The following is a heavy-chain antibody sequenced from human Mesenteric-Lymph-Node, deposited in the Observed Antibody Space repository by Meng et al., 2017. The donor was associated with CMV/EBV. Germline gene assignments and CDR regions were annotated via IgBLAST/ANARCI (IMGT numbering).Heavy chain of an antibody. V-gene: IGHV3-48*03. D-gene: IGHD3-10*01. CDR3: ARPVIIGSLRSKWFDP. CDR2: ISYDGTTT. Sequence: GGSLRLSCAASGFSFSSYEMNWVRQAPGKGLEWVSYISYDGTTTNYADSVRGRFTISRDNAKSSLYLQMNSLRAEDTAVYYCARPVIIGSLRSKWFDPWGQGTLVTVSS. CDR1: GFSFSSYE. J-gene: IGHJ5*02.